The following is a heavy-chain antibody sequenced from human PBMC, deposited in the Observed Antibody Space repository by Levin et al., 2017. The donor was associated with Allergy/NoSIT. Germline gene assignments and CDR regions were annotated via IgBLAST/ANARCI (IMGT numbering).Heavy chain of an antibody. Sequence: ASETLSLTCAVYGGSFSGYYWSWIRQPPGKGLEWIGEINHSGSTNYNPSLKSRVTISVDTSKNQFSLKLSSVTAADTAVYYCARGRAPFDYWGQGTLVTVSS. CDR2: INHSGST. D-gene: IGHD4/OR15-4a*01. V-gene: IGHV4-34*01. J-gene: IGHJ4*02. CDR1: GGSFSGYY. CDR3: ARGRAPFDY.